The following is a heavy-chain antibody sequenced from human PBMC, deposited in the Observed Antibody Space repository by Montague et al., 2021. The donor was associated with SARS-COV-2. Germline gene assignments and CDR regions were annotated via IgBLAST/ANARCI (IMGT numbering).Heavy chain of an antibody. V-gene: IGHV4-39*02. CDR3: ARLKRYFDSSGSPSAFDF. D-gene: IGHD3-22*01. CDR1: GGSITNNIDY. CDR2: IYYTGNT. Sequence: SETLSLTCTVSGGSITNNIDYWAWIRQPPGKGLEWIGSIYYTGNTYHNPSLKSRITISVVTSKNHFTLKPSSVTAAEAAVYYCARLKRYFDSSGSPSAFDFWGQGTTVTVSS. J-gene: IGHJ3*01.